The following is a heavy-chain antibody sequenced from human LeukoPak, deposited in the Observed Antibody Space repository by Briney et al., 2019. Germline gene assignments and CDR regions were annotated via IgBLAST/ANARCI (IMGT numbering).Heavy chain of an antibody. D-gene: IGHD2-2*01. CDR3: ARELTVVPAAWFDP. Sequence: SQTPSLTCTVSGGSISSGSYYWSWIRQPAGKGLEWIGRIYTSGSTNYNPSLKSRVTISVDTSKNQFSLKLSSVTAADTAVYYCARELTVVPAAWFDPWGQGTLVTVSS. J-gene: IGHJ5*02. CDR2: IYTSGST. V-gene: IGHV4-61*02. CDR1: GGSISSGSYY.